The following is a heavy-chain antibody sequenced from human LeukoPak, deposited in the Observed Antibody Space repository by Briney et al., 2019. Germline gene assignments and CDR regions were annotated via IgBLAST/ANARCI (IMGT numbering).Heavy chain of an antibody. V-gene: IGHV3-20*04. CDR1: GFTFSSYW. D-gene: IGHD6-19*01. Sequence: GGSLRLSCAASGFTFSSYWMTWVRQAPGKGLEWVSGINWNGGSTGYADSVKGRFTISRDNAKNSLYLQMNSLRAEDTALYYCAGGWYKLYYFDYWGQGTLVTVSS. CDR3: AGGWYKLYYFDY. CDR2: INWNGGST. J-gene: IGHJ4*02.